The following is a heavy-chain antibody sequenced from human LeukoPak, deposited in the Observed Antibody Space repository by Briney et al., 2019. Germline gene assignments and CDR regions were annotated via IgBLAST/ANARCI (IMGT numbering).Heavy chain of an antibody. CDR2: IYQSGST. V-gene: IGHV4-30-2*01. Sequence: KSSQTLSLTCAVPGGSISSGGYSWSWIRQPPGKGLEWSWYIYQSGSTYYNPSLKSRVTISVDRSKNQFSLKLSSVTAADTAVYYCARSKDGYSSSWPFDPWGQGTLVTVSS. CDR1: GGSISSGGYS. CDR3: ARSKDGYSSSWPFDP. J-gene: IGHJ5*02. D-gene: IGHD6-13*01.